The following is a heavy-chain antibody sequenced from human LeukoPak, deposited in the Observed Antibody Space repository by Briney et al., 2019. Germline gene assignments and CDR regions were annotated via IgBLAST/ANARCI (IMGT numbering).Heavy chain of an antibody. CDR3: AREPPYYDILTGPDY. V-gene: IGHV3-48*01. CDR2: ISSSSSTI. J-gene: IGHJ4*02. CDR1: GFTFSSYS. Sequence: GGSLRLSCAASGFTFSSYSMNRVRQAQGKGLEWVSYISSSSSTIYYADSVKGRLTISRDNAKNSLYLQMNSLRAEDTAVYYCAREPPYYDILTGPDYWGQGTLVTVSS. D-gene: IGHD3-9*01.